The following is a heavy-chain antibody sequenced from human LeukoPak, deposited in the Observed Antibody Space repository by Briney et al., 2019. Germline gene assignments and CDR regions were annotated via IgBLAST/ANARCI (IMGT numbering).Heavy chain of an antibody. CDR1: GSSISNDW. J-gene: IGHJ4*02. CDR3: TLIQGWGSGSYYRDF. Sequence: GGSLRLSCAPSGSSISNDWMSWVRQAPGKGLEWVARVKSRSAGETTDYAAPVKGRFTISRDDSKNTLYLQMNSLKTEDTAVYYCTLIQGWGSGSYYRDFWGQGTLVTVSS. D-gene: IGHD3-10*01. CDR2: VKSRSAGETT. V-gene: IGHV3-15*01.